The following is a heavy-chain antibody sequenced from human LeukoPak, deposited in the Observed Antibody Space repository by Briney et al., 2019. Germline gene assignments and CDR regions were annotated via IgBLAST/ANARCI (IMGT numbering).Heavy chain of an antibody. CDR2: IRQDGSEE. CDR1: GFSXSSYW. CDR3: AKGYGWEASYYYYYMDV. J-gene: IGHJ6*03. V-gene: IGHV3-7*01. D-gene: IGHD1-26*01. Sequence: SLRLSXXASGFSXSSYWMTRVRQAPGKGLEWVANIRQDGSEEYHADSVKGRFTISRDNSKNTLNLQMNSLRAEDTAVYYCAKGYGWEASYYYYYMDVWGKGTTVTISS.